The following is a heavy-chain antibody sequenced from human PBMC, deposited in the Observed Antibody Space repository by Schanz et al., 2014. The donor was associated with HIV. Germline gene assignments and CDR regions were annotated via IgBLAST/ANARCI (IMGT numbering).Heavy chain of an antibody. CDR2: ISSSGSAI. D-gene: IGHD5-18*01. CDR1: GFTFSRYW. CDR3: ARDAASHSYGSTMDV. J-gene: IGHJ6*02. Sequence: EVQLVESGGGLVQPGGSLRLSCAASGFTFSRYWMSWVRQAPGKGLVRQAPGKGLEWVSYISSSGSAIYYADSVKGRFTISRDNAKNSLYLQMNSLRAEDTAVYYCARDAASHSYGSTMDVWGQGTTVTVSS. V-gene: IGHV3-48*01.